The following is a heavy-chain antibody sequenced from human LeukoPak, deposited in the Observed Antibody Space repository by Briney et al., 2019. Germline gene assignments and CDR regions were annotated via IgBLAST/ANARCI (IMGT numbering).Heavy chain of an antibody. D-gene: IGHD4-17*01. Sequence: ASVKVSCKASGGTFSSYAISWVRQAPGQGLEWMGWISTQSGNTNYAQKVQGRLTLTTDRSTNTAYMELRSLRSDDTAVYYCARGAYGDKWGQGTMVTVSS. CDR2: ISTQSGNT. V-gene: IGHV1-18*01. CDR1: GGTFSSYA. CDR3: ARGAYGDK. J-gene: IGHJ4*02.